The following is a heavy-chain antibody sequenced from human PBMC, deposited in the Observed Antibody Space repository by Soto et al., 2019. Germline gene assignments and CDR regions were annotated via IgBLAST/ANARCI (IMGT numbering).Heavy chain of an antibody. CDR2: INAGNGNT. Sequence: QVQLVQSGAEVKKPGASVKVSCKASGYTFTSYAIHWVHQAPGQRLEWMGWINAGNGNTNYSQKFQGRVTITRDTSASTAYMELSSLRSEDTAVYYCATLSSLSDFGYWGQGTLVTVSS. D-gene: IGHD6-6*01. CDR1: GYTFTSYA. J-gene: IGHJ4*02. V-gene: IGHV1-3*01. CDR3: ATLSSLSDFGY.